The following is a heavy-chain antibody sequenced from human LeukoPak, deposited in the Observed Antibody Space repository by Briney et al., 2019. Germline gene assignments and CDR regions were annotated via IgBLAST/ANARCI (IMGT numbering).Heavy chain of an antibody. V-gene: IGHV4-39*07. J-gene: IGHJ3*02. Sequence: PSETLSLTCTVSGGSINTPNYYWGWIRQTPGKGLEWIGNIFYSGGTYYSPSLKSRVTISVDTSKNQFSLKLRSVTAADTAVYYCARVGGITMIVVLITDAFDIWGQGTMVTVSS. CDR3: ARVGGITMIVVLITDAFDI. CDR2: IFYSGGT. CDR1: GGSINTPNYY. D-gene: IGHD3-22*01.